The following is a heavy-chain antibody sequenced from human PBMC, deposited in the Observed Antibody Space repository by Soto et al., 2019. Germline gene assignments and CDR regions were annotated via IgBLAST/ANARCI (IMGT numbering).Heavy chain of an antibody. CDR1: GGSISGHF. Sequence: PSETLSLTCTVSGGSISGHFWTWIRQPPGKGLEWIGYIYYDGSTNYNPSLKSRVAISVDTSKHQFSLSLTSVTTADTAVYYCARLDSDYTGFFVYWGQGTLVTVSS. V-gene: IGHV4-59*11. D-gene: IGHD5-12*01. J-gene: IGHJ4*02. CDR2: IYYDGST. CDR3: ARLDSDYTGFFVY.